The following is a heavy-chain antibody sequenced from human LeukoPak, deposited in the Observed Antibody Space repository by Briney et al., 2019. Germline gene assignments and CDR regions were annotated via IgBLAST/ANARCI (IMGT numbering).Heavy chain of an antibody. Sequence: SETLSLTCTVSGGSINSYWSWIRQPAGKGLEWIGRISGSGTITYNPALQSRLSISIDTSKNQFSLKLSSVTAADTALYYCARMGAIAGASANPDYWGQGTLVTVSS. V-gene: IGHV4-4*07. CDR3: ARMGAIAGASANPDY. CDR2: ISGSGTI. J-gene: IGHJ4*02. D-gene: IGHD4/OR15-4a*01. CDR1: GGSINSY.